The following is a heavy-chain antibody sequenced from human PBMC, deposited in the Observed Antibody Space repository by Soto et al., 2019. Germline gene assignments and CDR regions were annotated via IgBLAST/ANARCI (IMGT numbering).Heavy chain of an antibody. D-gene: IGHD3-22*01. CDR1: GFSLSTSGVG. J-gene: IGHJ5*02. CDR2: IYWDDDR. CDR3: AQRRATYYYVSTIGP. Sequence: QITLKESGPTLVKPTQTLTLTCTFSGFSLSTSGVGVGWIRQPPGNALEWLALIYWDDDRRHSPSLKSGLTMTEDTSKNQVVLTMTNMHAVDTASYYCAQRRATYYYVSTIGPLGQGTLVTVSS. V-gene: IGHV2-5*02.